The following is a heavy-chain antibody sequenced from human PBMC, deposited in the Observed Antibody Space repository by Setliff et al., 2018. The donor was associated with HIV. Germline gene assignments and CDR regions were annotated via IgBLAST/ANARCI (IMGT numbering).Heavy chain of an antibody. CDR2: FDSTGCT. Sequence: SETLSLTCTVSGDSVRSRPYYWNWIRQPAGKGLEWIGRFDSTGCTVYNPSLTSRLTISLDTSRNQFALKLASVTAADTAVYVCAGDYYYFDYWGQGTLVTVSS. V-gene: IGHV4-61*02. CDR3: AGDYYYFDY. J-gene: IGHJ4*02. CDR1: GDSVRSRPYY. D-gene: IGHD2-21*01.